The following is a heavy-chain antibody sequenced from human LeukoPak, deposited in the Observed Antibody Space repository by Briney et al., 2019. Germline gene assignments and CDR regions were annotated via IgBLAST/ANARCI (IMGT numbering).Heavy chain of an antibody. V-gene: IGHV1-2*02. CDR3: ARDRKPSSGWFFDY. D-gene: IGHD6-19*01. CDR2: INPNSGGT. CDR1: GYTFTGYY. J-gene: IGHJ4*02. Sequence: ASVKVSCKASGYTFTGYYMHWVRHAPGQGIEWMGWINPNSGGTNYAQKFQGRVTMTRDTSISTAYMELSRLRSDDTAVYYCARDRKPSSGWFFDYWGQGTLVTVSS.